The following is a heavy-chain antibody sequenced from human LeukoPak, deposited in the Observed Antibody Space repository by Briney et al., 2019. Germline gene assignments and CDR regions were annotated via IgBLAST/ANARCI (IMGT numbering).Heavy chain of an antibody. D-gene: IGHD3-22*01. V-gene: IGHV3-9*01. CDR1: GFTFDDYA. Sequence: GGSLRLSCAASGFTFDDYAMHWVRQAPGKGLEWVSGISWNSGSIGYADSVKGRFTISRDNAKNSLYLQMNSLRAEDTALYYCAKGSLGPTIVVVITGDYFDYWGQGTLVTVSS. J-gene: IGHJ4*02. CDR3: AKGSLGPTIVVVITGDYFDY. CDR2: ISWNSGSI.